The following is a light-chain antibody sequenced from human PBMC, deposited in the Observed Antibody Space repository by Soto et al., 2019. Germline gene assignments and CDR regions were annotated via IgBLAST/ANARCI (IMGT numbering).Light chain of an antibody. CDR1: QSVSSY. CDR3: QQRSNWPT. V-gene: IGKV3-11*01. J-gene: IGKJ4*01. CDR2: DAS. Sequence: EIVLTTSPATLSLSPGERDTLSCRASQSVSSYLAWYQQKPGQAPRLLIYDASNRATGIPARFSGSGSGTDFTLTISSLEPEDFAVYYCQQRSNWPTFGGGTKVDIK.